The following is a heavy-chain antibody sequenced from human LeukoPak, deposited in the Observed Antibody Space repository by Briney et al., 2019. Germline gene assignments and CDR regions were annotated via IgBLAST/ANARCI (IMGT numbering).Heavy chain of an antibody. J-gene: IGHJ4*02. CDR1: GYSFTSYW. Sequence: GESLKISCKGSGYSFTSYWIGWVRQMPGKGLEWMGIIYPGDSDTRYSPSFQGQVTIPADKSISTAYLQWSSLKASDTAMYYCALGYCSSTSCYRFDYWGQGTLVTVSS. V-gene: IGHV5-51*01. D-gene: IGHD2-2*01. CDR3: ALGYCSSTSCYRFDY. CDR2: IYPGDSDT.